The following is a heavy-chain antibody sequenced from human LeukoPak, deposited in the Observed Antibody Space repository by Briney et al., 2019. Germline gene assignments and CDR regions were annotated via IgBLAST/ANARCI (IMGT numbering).Heavy chain of an antibody. D-gene: IGHD3-3*01. J-gene: IGHJ6*02. CDR3: ARDLTYYDFWSGYYSTRYYYYGMDV. Sequence: GGSLRLSCAAFGFTFSSYAMHWVRQAPGKGLEWVAVISYDGSNKYYADSVKGRFTISRDNSKNTLYLQMNSLRAEDTAVYYCARDLTYYDFWSGYYSTRYYYYGMDVWGQGTTVTVSS. V-gene: IGHV3-30-3*01. CDR2: ISYDGSNK. CDR1: GFTFSSYA.